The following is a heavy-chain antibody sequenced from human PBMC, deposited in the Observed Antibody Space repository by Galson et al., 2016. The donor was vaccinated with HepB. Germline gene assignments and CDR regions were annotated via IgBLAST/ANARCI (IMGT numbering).Heavy chain of an antibody. Sequence: SVKVSCKASGYIFNTYGIGWVRQAPGQGLEWMGWISGTNGNTNYAPSLQGRVTMTRDTSTSTVYMELRSLRFDDTATHYCTRGSRCSGGRCYSPAFDYWGQGTLVTVSS. CDR3: TRGSRCSGGRCYSPAFDY. CDR1: GYIFNTYG. V-gene: IGHV1-18*01. D-gene: IGHD2-15*01. CDR2: ISGTNGNT. J-gene: IGHJ4*02.